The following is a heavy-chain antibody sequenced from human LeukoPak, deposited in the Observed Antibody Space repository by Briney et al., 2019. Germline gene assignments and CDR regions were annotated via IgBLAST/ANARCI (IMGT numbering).Heavy chain of an antibody. CDR3: AKAWGASAGMSDY. D-gene: IGHD6-13*01. CDR1: GFTLSSYW. CDR2: LSGGGDTT. V-gene: IGHV3-23*01. Sequence: GGSLRLSCAASGFTLSSYWMSWVRQAPGKGLEWVSGLSGGGDTTYYADSVKGRFTISRDNSKNTLYLQVNSLGVEDTAVYFCAKAWGASAGMSDYWGQGTLVTVSS. J-gene: IGHJ4*02.